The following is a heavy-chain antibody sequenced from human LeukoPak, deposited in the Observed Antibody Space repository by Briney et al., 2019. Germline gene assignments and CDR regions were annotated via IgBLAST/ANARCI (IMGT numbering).Heavy chain of an antibody. CDR2: INSDGGTT. D-gene: IGHD2/OR15-2a*01. CDR1: GFTFSNYW. J-gene: IGHJ4*02. V-gene: IGHV3-74*01. CDR3: ARYALYSTTWYYFDF. Sequence: GGSLRLSCAASGFTFSNYWMHWVRHAPGKGLVWVSRINSDGGTTSYADSVKGRFTISRDNAKNSLYLQMNNLRAEDTAVYYCARYALYSTTWYYFDFWGQGTLVTVSS.